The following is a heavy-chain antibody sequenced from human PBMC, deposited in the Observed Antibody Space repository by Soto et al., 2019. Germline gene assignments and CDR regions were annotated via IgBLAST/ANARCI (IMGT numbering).Heavy chain of an antibody. J-gene: IGHJ5*02. V-gene: IGHV5-51*01. CDR1: GYSFTSYW. CDR2: IYPGDSDT. CDR3: ARQGYSSSWSNWFDP. D-gene: IGHD6-13*01. Sequence: PGESLKISCKGSGYSFTSYWISWVRQMPGKGLEWMGIIYPGDSDTRYSPSFQGQVTISADKSISTAYLQWSSLKASDTAMYYCARQGYSSSWSNWFDPWGQGTLVTVSS.